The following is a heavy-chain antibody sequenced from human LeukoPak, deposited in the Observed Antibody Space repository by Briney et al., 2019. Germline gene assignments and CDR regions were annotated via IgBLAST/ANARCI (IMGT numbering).Heavy chain of an antibody. D-gene: IGHD1-20*01. CDR3: ARDGPYGITSWYFDL. CDR2: IYYSGYT. Sequence: SETLSLTCNVSGGSISNYYWSWIRQPPGKGLEWIGYIYYSGYTNYNPSLKSRVTISLDTSKKQFSLKLSSVTAADTAVYYCARDGPYGITSWYFDLWGRGTLVTVSS. J-gene: IGHJ2*01. V-gene: IGHV4-59*01. CDR1: GGSISNYY.